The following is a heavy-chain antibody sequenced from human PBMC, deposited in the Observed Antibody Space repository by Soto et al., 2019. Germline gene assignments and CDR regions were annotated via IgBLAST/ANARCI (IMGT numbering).Heavy chain of an antibody. V-gene: IGHV1-69*08. D-gene: IGHD4-17*01. J-gene: IGHJ3*02. Sequence: QVQLVQSGAEVKKPGSSVKVSCKASGGTFSSYTISWVRQAPGQGLGWMGRIIPILGIANYAQKFQGRVTITADKSTSTAYMELSSLRSEDTAVYYCARDRYDYGDYVDPFDIWGQGTMVTVSS. CDR1: GGTFSSYT. CDR3: ARDRYDYGDYVDPFDI. CDR2: IIPILGIA.